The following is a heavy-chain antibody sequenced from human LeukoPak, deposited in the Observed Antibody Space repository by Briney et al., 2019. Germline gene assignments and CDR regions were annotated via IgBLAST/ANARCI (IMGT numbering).Heavy chain of an antibody. Sequence: PGRSLRLSCAASGFTFDDYAMHWVRQAPGKGLEWVSAISGSAVDTYYADSVKRRFTISRDNSKNTLYLQMSNLRPEDTAVYYCVKVQDYVWGSYRSSQEYFQHWGQGTLVTVSS. CDR2: ISGSAVDT. V-gene: IGHV3-23*01. CDR1: GFTFDDYA. D-gene: IGHD3-16*02. J-gene: IGHJ1*01. CDR3: VKVQDYVWGSYRSSQEYFQH.